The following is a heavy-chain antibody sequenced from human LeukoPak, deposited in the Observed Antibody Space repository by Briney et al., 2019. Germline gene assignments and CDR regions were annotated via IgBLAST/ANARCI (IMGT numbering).Heavy chain of an antibody. V-gene: IGHV3-53*05. CDR1: GFTVSSNY. J-gene: IGHJ4*02. CDR3: AKGLRLGELSFDY. CDR2: IYSGGST. D-gene: IGHD3-16*02. Sequence: GGSLRLSCAASGFTVSSNYMSWVRQAPGKGLEWVSVIYSGGSTYYADSVKGRFTISRDNSKNTLYLQMNSLRAEDTAVYYCAKGLRLGELSFDYWGQGTLVTVSS.